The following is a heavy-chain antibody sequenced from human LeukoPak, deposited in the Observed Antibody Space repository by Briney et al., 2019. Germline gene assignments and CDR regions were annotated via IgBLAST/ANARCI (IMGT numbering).Heavy chain of an antibody. J-gene: IGHJ4*02. CDR2: ISATGNT. CDR1: GDSITNDNHY. V-gene: IGHV4-61*02. D-gene: IGHD6-19*01. CDR3: TRKQWVEYYFDS. Sequence: SETLSLTCTVSGDSITNDNHYWSWIRQPAGEGLEWIGRISATGNTNYNPSLKSRVTISADTSKNQFSLRLSSVTAADTAVYYCTRKQWVEYYFDSWGQGTLVTVSS.